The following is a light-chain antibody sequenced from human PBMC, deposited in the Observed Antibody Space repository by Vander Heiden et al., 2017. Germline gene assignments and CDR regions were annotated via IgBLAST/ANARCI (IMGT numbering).Light chain of an antibody. CDR1: QSISSY. CDR2: AAS. J-gene: IGKJ3*01. Sequence: DSQMTQSPTSLSASVGDRVNITCRASQSISSYINWYQQKPGKAPKLLIYAASTLQSGVPSRFTGSGSVTDFTLTITSLQTEDFVTYYCQKSYSTPFTFGPGTKVDIK. CDR3: QKSYSTPFT. V-gene: IGKV1-39*01.